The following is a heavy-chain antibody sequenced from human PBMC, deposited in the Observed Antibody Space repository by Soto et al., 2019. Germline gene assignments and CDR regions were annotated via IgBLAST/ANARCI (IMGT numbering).Heavy chain of an antibody. V-gene: IGHV4-30-4*01. D-gene: IGHD5-18*01. CDR1: GVPISTDDYY. CDR3: ARGEYSYGPYFDY. J-gene: IGHJ4*02. CDR2: IYYSGST. Sequence: SETLSLTCTVSGVPISTDDYYWTWIRQPPGKGLEWIGYIYYSGSTYYNWSLKSRVTISIDTSKNQFSLNLSSVTAADTAVYYCARGEYSYGPYFDYWGQGTLVTVSS.